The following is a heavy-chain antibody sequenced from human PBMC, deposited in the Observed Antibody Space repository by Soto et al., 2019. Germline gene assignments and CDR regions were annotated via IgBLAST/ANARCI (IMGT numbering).Heavy chain of an antibody. Sequence: PSETLSLTCAVSGGSISSGGYSWSWIRQPPGKGLEWIGYIYHSGSTYYNPSLKSRVTISVDRSKNQFSLKLSSVTAADTAVYYSDRVPEYWGQGILVTVSS. V-gene: IGHV4-30-2*01. CDR1: GGSISSGGYS. J-gene: IGHJ4*02. CDR3: DRVPEY. CDR2: IYHSGST. D-gene: IGHD2-2*01.